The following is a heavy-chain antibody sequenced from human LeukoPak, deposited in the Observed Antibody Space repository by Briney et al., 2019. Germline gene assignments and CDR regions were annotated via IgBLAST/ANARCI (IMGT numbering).Heavy chain of an antibody. CDR3: AGDYGGFEGVMDV. J-gene: IGHJ6*02. D-gene: IGHD4-23*01. CDR2: IHHTGST. V-gene: IGHV4-59*08. CDR1: GVSMSACY. Sequence: SETLSLTCTVSGVSMSACYWMWIRQPPGKGLEWIGYIHHTGSTNYNPSLRSRVTISVDTSKNQFSLKLSAVTAADTAVYYCAGDYGGFEGVMDVWGQGITVTVSS.